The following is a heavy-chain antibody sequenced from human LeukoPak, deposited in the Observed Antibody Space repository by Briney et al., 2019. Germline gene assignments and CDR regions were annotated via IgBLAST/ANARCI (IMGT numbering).Heavy chain of an antibody. CDR3: ARGGLNSNYFDS. CDR1: SGSFSGYY. J-gene: IGHJ4*02. D-gene: IGHD4-11*01. V-gene: IGHV4-34*01. CDR2: INDSGRS. Sequence: SETLSLTCAVYSGSFSGYYWSWLRRPPRRGLEWIGEINDSGRSKYIPSLKSRVTVSVDTSKNRFSLKLNSVTAADTAVYFCARGGLNSNYFDSWGRGTLVTVSS.